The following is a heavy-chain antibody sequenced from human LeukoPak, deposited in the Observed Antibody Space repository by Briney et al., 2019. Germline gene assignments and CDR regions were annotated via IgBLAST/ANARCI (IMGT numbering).Heavy chain of an antibody. D-gene: IGHD3-10*01. CDR2: IKQDGSEK. CDR3: ARGLSGYYYGSGSYYHFDY. CDR1: GFTFSSYW. Sequence: GGSLRLSCAASGFTFSSYWMSWVRQAPGKGLEWVANIKQDGSEKYYVDSVKGRFTISRDNAKNSLYLQMNSLRAEDTAVYYCARGLSGYYYGSGSYYHFDYWGQGTLDTVSS. V-gene: IGHV3-7*03. J-gene: IGHJ4*02.